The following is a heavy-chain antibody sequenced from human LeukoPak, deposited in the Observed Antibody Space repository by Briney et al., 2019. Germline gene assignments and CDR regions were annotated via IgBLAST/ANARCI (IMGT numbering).Heavy chain of an antibody. D-gene: IGHD1-26*01. Sequence: GGSLRLSCAASGFTFSSYRMNWVRQPPGKGLEWVSSITSSSSYIYSADSVKGRFTISRDNAKNSLYLQMNSLRAEDTAVYYCARDAGVGGTLDPIGYWGQGTLVTVSS. CDR3: ARDAGVGGTLDPIGY. CDR2: ITSSSSYI. CDR1: GFTFSSYR. V-gene: IGHV3-21*01. J-gene: IGHJ4*02.